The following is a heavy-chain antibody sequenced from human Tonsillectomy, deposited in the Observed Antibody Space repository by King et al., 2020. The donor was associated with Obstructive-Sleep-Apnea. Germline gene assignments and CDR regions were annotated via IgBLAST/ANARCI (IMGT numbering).Heavy chain of an antibody. Sequence: VQLVESGAEMKKPGSSVTVSCEASGSTFSTYTFNWVRQAPGQGPVWMGRLIPKLATSNYAQKFQDRVAITADEHTRTVFLEMRNLTSEDTAFYYCATSTGIRSFGYGGQGTRVTVAS. CDR1: GSTFSTYT. CDR3: ATSTGIRSFGY. V-gene: IGHV1-69*18. CDR2: LIPKLATS. D-gene: IGHD4-17*01. J-gene: IGHJ4*02.